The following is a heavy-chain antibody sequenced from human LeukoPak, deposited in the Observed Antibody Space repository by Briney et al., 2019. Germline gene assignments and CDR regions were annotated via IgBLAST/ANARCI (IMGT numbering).Heavy chain of an antibody. CDR3: AGGGGSGYDISTVAFDI. Sequence: SETLSLTCTVSGGSITTSYWSWIRQPAGKGLEWIGRIYTSGSTNYNPSLKSRVTMSVDTSKNQFSLKLSSVTAADTAVYYCAGGGGSGYDISTVAFDIWGQGTMVTVSS. D-gene: IGHD3-9*01. J-gene: IGHJ3*02. V-gene: IGHV4-4*07. CDR1: GGSITTSY. CDR2: IYTSGST.